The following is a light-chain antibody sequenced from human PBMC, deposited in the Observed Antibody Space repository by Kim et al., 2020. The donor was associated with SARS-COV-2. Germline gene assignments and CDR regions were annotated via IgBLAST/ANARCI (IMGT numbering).Light chain of an antibody. V-gene: IGKV1-39*01. Sequence: DIQMTQSPSSLSASVGDRVTITCRASQSISSYLNWYQQKPGKAPKLLIHAASSLQSGVPSRFSGSGSGTDFTLTISSLQPEDFATYYCQQSYSTPWFGQGTKVDIK. CDR3: QQSYSTPW. CDR1: QSISSY. CDR2: AAS. J-gene: IGKJ1*01.